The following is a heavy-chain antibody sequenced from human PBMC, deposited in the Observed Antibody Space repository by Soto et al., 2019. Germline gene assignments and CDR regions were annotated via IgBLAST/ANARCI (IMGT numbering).Heavy chain of an antibody. CDR3: ARDLLWAMTDLYAFAI. V-gene: IGHV4-31*03. D-gene: IGHD3-16*01. CDR2: IYYSGST. Sequence: SETLSLTCTVSGGSISNGGYYWSWIRQHPGKGLECIGNIYYSGSTYYNPSLKTRVVISVDTSKNQFSLKLSSVTAADTAVYYGARDLLWAMTDLYAFAIRGQGTMVTTSS. CDR1: GGSISNGGYY. J-gene: IGHJ3*02.